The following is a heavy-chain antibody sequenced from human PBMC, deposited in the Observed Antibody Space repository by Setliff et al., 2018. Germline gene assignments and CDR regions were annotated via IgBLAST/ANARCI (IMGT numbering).Heavy chain of an antibody. D-gene: IGHD5-18*01. CDR3: VRDRTAYSYGLDV. CDR1: GESFSNNY. CDR2: SNHGGST. V-gene: IGHV4-34*01. J-gene: IGHJ6*02. Sequence: SETLSLTCSVYGESFSNNYWSWIRQTPGKGLEWIGESNHGGSTSYHPSLKSRVTMSVDTSKNQFALNLRSVTAADAAVYYCVRDRTAYSYGLDVWGQGTTVTVSS.